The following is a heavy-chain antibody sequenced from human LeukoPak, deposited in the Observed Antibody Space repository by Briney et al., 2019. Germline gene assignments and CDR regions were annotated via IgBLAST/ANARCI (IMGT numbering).Heavy chain of an antibody. Sequence: PGGSLRLSCAASGFTFSSYSMNWVRQAPGKGLEWVSYISSSSSTIYYADSVKGRFTISRDNAKNSLYLQMNSLRAEDTAVYYCARDRTGYRPGYGSSWSYFPHAFDIWGQGTMVTVSS. D-gene: IGHD6-13*01. CDR2: ISSSSSTI. CDR1: GFTFSSYS. J-gene: IGHJ3*02. CDR3: ARDRTGYRPGYGSSWSYFPHAFDI. V-gene: IGHV3-48*01.